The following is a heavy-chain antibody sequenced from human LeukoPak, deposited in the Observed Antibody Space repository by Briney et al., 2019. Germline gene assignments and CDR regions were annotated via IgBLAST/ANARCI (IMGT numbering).Heavy chain of an antibody. CDR3: ARGRGGPYYFDY. CDR1: GGSMSSHY. Sequence: SETLSLTXTVSGGSMSSHYWSWIRQPPGRGLEWIGNIYYSGSTNYNPSLNSRVTISVDTSKNQFSLKLSSVTAADTAVYYCARGRGGPYYFDYWGQGSLVTVSS. V-gene: IGHV4-59*11. D-gene: IGHD3-10*01. CDR2: IYYSGST. J-gene: IGHJ4*02.